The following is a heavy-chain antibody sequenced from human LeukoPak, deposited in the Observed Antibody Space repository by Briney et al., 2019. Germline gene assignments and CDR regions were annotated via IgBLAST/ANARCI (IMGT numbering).Heavy chain of an antibody. J-gene: IGHJ4*02. CDR2: ISSSSSYI. CDR3: ARDAREAEY. D-gene: IGHD1-26*01. V-gene: IGHV3-21*01. Sequence: SGGSLRLSCAASGFTFSSYSMNWVRQAPGKGLEWVSSISSSSSYIYYADSVKGRFTISRDNAKNSLYLQMNSMTAEDTAVDYCARDAREAEYWGQGTLVTVSS. CDR1: GFTFSSYS.